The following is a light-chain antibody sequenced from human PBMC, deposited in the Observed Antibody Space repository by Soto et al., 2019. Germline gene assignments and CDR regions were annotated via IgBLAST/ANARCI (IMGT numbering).Light chain of an antibody. CDR1: QSVSNNY. CDR3: QQYGSSPLT. Sequence: EIVLTQSPGTLSLSPGARATLSCRASQSVSNNYLAWYQQKPGQAPRLLIYGAFSRATGIPDRCSGGGSGTDFTLTISRLEPEDFAVYYGQQYGSSPLTFGGGTKVESK. V-gene: IGKV3-20*01. J-gene: IGKJ4*01. CDR2: GAF.